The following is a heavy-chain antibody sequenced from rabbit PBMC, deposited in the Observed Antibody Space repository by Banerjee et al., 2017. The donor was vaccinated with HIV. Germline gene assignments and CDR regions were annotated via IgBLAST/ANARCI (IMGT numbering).Heavy chain of an antibody. CDR1: GFTISSTYH. CDR3: VRDSVGWGADL. V-gene: IGHV1S7*01. J-gene: IGHJ4*01. Sequence: QLKETGGGLVQPGGSLTLSCKASGFTISSTYHMSWVRQAPGKGLEWIGIIHTGDRSTQYASWVNGRFTISSDNAQSTVDLQLNRLTAADTATYFCVRDSVGWGADLWGPGTLVTVS. D-gene: IGHD4-1*01. CDR2: IHTGDRST.